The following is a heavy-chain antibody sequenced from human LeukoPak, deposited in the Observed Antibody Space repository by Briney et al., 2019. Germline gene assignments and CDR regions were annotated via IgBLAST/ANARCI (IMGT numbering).Heavy chain of an antibody. V-gene: IGHV3-53*01. Sequence: PGGSLRLSCAASGFTVSNNYMAWVRQAPGKGLEWVSVIYGGGGTYYGDSARGRFTISRDTSENTLYLQMNSLRAEDTAVYYCAKEVRPNEYWGQGTLVTVSS. J-gene: IGHJ4*02. CDR1: GFTVSNNY. CDR3: AKEVRPNEY. CDR2: IYGGGGT.